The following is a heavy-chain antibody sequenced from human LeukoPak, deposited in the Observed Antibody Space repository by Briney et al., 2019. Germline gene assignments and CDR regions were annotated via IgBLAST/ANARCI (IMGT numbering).Heavy chain of an antibody. CDR3: ARDLTYSSGLDY. D-gene: IGHD6-19*01. Sequence: AGGSLRLSCAASGFTFSHYSMNWVRQAPGKGLEWVSYISSSSGIIKYADSVKGRFTISGDSARSSLYLQMNSLRAEDTAVYYCARDLTYSSGLDYWGQGTLVTVSS. CDR2: ISSSSGII. J-gene: IGHJ4*02. CDR1: GFTFSHYS. V-gene: IGHV3-48*01.